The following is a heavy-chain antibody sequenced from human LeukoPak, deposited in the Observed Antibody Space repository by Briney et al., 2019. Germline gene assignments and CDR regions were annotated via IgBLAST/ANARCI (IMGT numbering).Heavy chain of an antibody. CDR3: ARAHSYSGFAEADY. CDR1: GGSFRSYY. J-gene: IGHJ4*02. V-gene: IGHV4-59*01. D-gene: IGHD5-12*01. CDR2: IYYSEST. Sequence: SETLSLTCTVSGGSFRSYYWTWIRQPPGKGLEWTAYIYYSESTNYNPSLKSRVTISLDTSQNQFSLNLSSVTAADTAVYYCARAHSYSGFAEADYWGQGTLVTDSS.